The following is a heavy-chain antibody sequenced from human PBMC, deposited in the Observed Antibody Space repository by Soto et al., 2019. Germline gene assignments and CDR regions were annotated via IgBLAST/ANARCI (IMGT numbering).Heavy chain of an antibody. CDR1: GDTFSSYA. D-gene: IGHD3-22*01. CDR2: IIPIFGTA. Sequence: QVQLVQSGAEVKKPGSSVKVSCKASGDTFSSYAISWVRQAPGQGIEWMGGIIPIFGTANYAQKFQGRVTSTADESTSTAYMELSSLRSEDTAVYYCARDGSGYRSRASPMDVWGQGTTVTVSS. V-gene: IGHV1-69*01. J-gene: IGHJ6*02. CDR3: ARDGSGYRSRASPMDV.